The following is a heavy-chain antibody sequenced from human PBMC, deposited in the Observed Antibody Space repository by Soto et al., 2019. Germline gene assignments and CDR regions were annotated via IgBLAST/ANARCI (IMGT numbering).Heavy chain of an antibody. J-gene: IGHJ6*03. Sequence: QDQLLQSGAEVKKPGASVTVSCKASGYSFTNYGITWVRQAPGQGLEWMGWISAFNGNTHYAQKLQGSVNMTTDASTSTAYMERRSLRSDDTAVYYCARDRGVAPPVAGNTHYYYYMDVWGKGTTVTVSS. CDR2: ISAFNGNT. CDR3: ARDRGVAPPVAGNTHYYYYMDV. CDR1: GYSFTNYG. V-gene: IGHV1-18*01. D-gene: IGHD6-19*01.